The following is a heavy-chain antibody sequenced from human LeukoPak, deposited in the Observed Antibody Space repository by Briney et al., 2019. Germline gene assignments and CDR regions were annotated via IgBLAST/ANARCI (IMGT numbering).Heavy chain of an antibody. CDR1: GFTFDDYA. Sequence: GGSLRLSCAASGFTFDDYAMHWVRQAPGKGLEWVSGISWNSGSIGYADSVKGRFTISRDNAKNSLYLQMNSLRAEGTALYYCAKVPRDGYNAFDYWGQGTLVTVSS. CDR2: ISWNSGSI. J-gene: IGHJ4*02. D-gene: IGHD5-24*01. V-gene: IGHV3-9*01. CDR3: AKVPRDGYNAFDY.